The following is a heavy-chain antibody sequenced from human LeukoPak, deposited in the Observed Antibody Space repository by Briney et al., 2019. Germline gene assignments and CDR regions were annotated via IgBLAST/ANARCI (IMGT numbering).Heavy chain of an antibody. J-gene: IGHJ4*02. CDR3: ARDLGYCTNGVCHTRFDY. Sequence: GGSLRLSCAASGFTVSSNYMSWVRQAPGKGLEWVSVIYSGGSTYYADSVKGRFSISRDNTKGSLFLQLNSLRAEDTAVYYCARDLGYCTNGVCHTRFDYWGQGTLVTVSS. V-gene: IGHV3-53*01. CDR1: GFTVSSNY. CDR2: IYSGGST. D-gene: IGHD2-8*01.